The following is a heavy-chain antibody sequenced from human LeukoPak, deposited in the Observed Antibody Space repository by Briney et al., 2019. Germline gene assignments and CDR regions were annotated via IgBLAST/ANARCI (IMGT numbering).Heavy chain of an antibody. CDR2: IYYSGST. CDR3: ARRLPYYYDSSGYSDY. CDR1: GGSISSSSYY. D-gene: IGHD3-22*01. V-gene: IGHV4-39*07. Sequence: NPSETLSLTCTVSGGSISSSSYYWGWIRQPPGKGLEWIGSIYYSGSTYYNPSLKSRVTISVDKSKNQFSLKLSSVTAADTAVYYCARRLPYYYDSSGYSDYWGQGTLVTVSS. J-gene: IGHJ4*02.